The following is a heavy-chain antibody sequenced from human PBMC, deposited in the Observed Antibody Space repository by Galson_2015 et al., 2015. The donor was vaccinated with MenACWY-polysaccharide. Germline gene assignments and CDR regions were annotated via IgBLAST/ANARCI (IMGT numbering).Heavy chain of an antibody. CDR1: GFTFSTYW. D-gene: IGHD5-12*01. CDR3: ARGYSGYD. Sequence: SLRLSCAASGFTFSTYWMHWVRQAPGRGLVWVSRIKSDGSSTNYADSVKGRFTISRDNAKNTLYPQMNSLRAGDTAVYYCARGYSGYDWGQGTLVTVSS. J-gene: IGHJ4*02. CDR2: IKSDGSST. V-gene: IGHV3-74*01.